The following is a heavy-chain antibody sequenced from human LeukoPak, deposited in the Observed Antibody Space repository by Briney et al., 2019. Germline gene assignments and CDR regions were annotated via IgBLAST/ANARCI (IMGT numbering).Heavy chain of an antibody. V-gene: IGHV1-2*02. CDR1: GYTFTGYY. J-gene: IGHJ4*02. D-gene: IGHD3-3*01. CDR2: ITLDISGT. Sequence: ASVNVSCKASGYTFTGYYMQWVRQAPGQALEWMGWITLDISGTVYAEKFQGRVTMTRDTSISTVYMELSRLRSDDTAVYYCARGYRTGDMTIFAYWGQGTLVTVTS. CDR3: ARGYRTGDMTIFAY.